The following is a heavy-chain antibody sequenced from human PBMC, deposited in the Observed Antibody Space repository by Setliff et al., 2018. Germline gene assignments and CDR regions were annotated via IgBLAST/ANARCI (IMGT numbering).Heavy chain of an antibody. CDR3: AKTRGSNWNFFYYMDV. CDR1: GFSFSSYA. CDR2: ISAGGGST. Sequence: SCAASGFSFSSYAMTWVRQAPGKGLEWVSAISAGGGSTYSADSVKGRFTISRDNSKNTLYLQMNSLRAEDTAVYYCAKTRGSNWNFFYYMDVWGKGTTVTVSS. V-gene: IGHV3-23*01. D-gene: IGHD1-1*01. J-gene: IGHJ6*03.